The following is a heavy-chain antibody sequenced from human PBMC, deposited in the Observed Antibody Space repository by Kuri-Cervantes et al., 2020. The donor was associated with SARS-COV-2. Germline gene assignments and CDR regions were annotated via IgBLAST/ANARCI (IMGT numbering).Heavy chain of an antibody. CDR3: ARSRSSTPRGFDI. J-gene: IGHJ3*02. V-gene: IGHV3-11*01. CDR2: ISSSGSTI. Sequence: GESLKISCAASGFTLRDYYMSWIRQAPGKGLEWVSYISSSGSTIYYADSVKGRFTISRDNAKNSLYLQTNSLRAEDTAVYYCARSRSSTPRGFDIWGQGTMVTVSS. CDR1: GFTLRDYY. D-gene: IGHD2-2*01.